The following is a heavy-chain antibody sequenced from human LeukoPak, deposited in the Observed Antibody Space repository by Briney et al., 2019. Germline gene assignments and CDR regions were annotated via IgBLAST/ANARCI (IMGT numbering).Heavy chain of an antibody. D-gene: IGHD2-2*01. CDR1: GGSISSYY. CDR2: IYYSGVT. Sequence: SETLSLTCTVSGGSISSYYWSWIRQPPGKGLEWIGYIYYSGVTNYNPSLKSRVTISVDTSKNQFSLKLNSVTAADTAVYYCARHIGFCNSANCRAAWFDPWGQGTLVTVSS. V-gene: IGHV4-59*08. J-gene: IGHJ5*02. CDR3: ARHIGFCNSANCRAAWFDP.